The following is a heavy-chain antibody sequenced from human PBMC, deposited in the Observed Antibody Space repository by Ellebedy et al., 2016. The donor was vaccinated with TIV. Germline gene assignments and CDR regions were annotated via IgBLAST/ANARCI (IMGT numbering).Heavy chain of an antibody. Sequence: PGGSLRLSCAASGFVFSSYTMWWVRQTPGKGLEWVAVTSFDGKNKHYANPVKGRFTISRDNSQNTLYLHMHSLREEDTAVYYCARDPYSSGWSAIGYFDLWGQGALVTVSS. D-gene: IGHD6-19*01. CDR1: GFVFSSYT. J-gene: IGHJ4*02. CDR3: ARDPYSSGWSAIGYFDL. CDR2: TSFDGKNK. V-gene: IGHV3-30*04.